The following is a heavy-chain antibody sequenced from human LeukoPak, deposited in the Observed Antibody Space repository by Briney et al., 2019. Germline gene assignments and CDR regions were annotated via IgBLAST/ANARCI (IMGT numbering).Heavy chain of an antibody. J-gene: IGHJ6*02. Sequence: GASVKVSCKASAYSFTGYYMNWVRQAPGQGLEWMGWINPNSGGTNYAQNFQGRVTMTRDASISTAYIELSRLRSDDTAVYYCARDQDGMDVWGQGTTVTVSS. CDR2: INPNSGGT. CDR1: AYSFTGYY. CDR3: ARDQDGMDV. V-gene: IGHV1-2*02.